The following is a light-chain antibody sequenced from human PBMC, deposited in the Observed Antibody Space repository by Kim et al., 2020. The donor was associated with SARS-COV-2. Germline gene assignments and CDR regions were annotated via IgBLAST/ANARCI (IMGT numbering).Light chain of an antibody. CDR2: RAS. V-gene: IGKV3-20*01. CDR1: QSVMSDY. CDR3: LQYGISRT. J-gene: IGKJ1*01. Sequence: EGVLTQSPGTLSLSPWERATLSCRASQSVMSDYIAWYQQRPGLAPRLLIYRASTRATDISDRFSGSGSGTDFALTISRLEPEDSALYYCLQYGISRTFGQGTKVDIK.